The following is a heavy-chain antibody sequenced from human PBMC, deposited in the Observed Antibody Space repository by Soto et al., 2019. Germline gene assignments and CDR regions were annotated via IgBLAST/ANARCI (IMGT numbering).Heavy chain of an antibody. Sequence: YLRLSCAASGFTFSSYAMSWVRQSPWKALEWVSAISGSGGSTYYADSVKGRFTIYRDNSKNTLYLQMNSLRDEDTAVYYCAKQLEQWLVVVERGMDVWGQGTTVTVSS. V-gene: IGHV3-23*01. CDR1: GFTFSSYA. J-gene: IGHJ6*02. D-gene: IGHD6-19*01. CDR3: AKQLEQWLVVVERGMDV. CDR2: ISGSGGST.